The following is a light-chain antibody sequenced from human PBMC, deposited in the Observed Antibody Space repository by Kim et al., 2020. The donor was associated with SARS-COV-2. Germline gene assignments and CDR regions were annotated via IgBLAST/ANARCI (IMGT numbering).Light chain of an antibody. Sequence: VISVTQSPSFLSASTGDRVTISCRMSQDITGYLAWYQQKPGKAPELLIYGVSTIQSGVPSRFSGSGSGTDFTLTISYLQSEDSATYYNFPHTFGQGTKLEIK. V-gene: IGKV1D-8*01. CDR2: GVS. CDR1: QDITGY. CDR3: FPHT. J-gene: IGKJ2*01.